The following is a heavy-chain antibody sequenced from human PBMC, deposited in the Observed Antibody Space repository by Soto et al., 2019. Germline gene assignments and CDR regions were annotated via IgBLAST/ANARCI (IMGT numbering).Heavy chain of an antibody. CDR1: GYTFTGYY. Sequence: ASVKVSCKASGYTFTGYYMHWVRQAPGQGLEWMGWINPNSGGTNYAQKFQGRVTMTRDTSISTAYMELSRLRSDDTAVYYCARDRRLYYYDSSGSTPLDAFDIWSQGTMVTVS. J-gene: IGHJ3*02. D-gene: IGHD3-22*01. V-gene: IGHV1-2*02. CDR3: ARDRRLYYYDSSGSTPLDAFDI. CDR2: INPNSGGT.